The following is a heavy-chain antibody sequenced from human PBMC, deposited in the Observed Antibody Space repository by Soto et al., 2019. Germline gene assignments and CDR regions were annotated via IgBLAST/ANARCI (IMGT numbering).Heavy chain of an antibody. CDR2: ISWDGGNT. V-gene: IGHV3-43D*04. CDR1: GFTFDDYA. CDR3: AKGGARIAVAGITAFDI. J-gene: IGHJ3*02. D-gene: IGHD6-19*01. Sequence: PGGSLRLSCAASGFTFDDYAMHWVRQAPGKGLEWVSLISWDGGNTYYVDSVKGRFTISRDNSKNSLYLQMNSLRAEDTALYYCAKGGARIAVAGITAFDIWGQGTMVTVSS.